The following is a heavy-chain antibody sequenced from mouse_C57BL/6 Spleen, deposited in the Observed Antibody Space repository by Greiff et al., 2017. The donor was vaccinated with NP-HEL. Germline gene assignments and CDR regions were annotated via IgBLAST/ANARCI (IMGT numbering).Heavy chain of an antibody. CDR2: IYPGSGST. J-gene: IGHJ3*01. D-gene: IGHD1-1*01. CDR3: ALFYYGSSYGFAY. CDR1: GYTFTSYW. Sequence: VQLQQSGAELVKPGASVKMSCKASGYTFTSYWITWVKQRPGQGLEWIGDIYPGSGSTNYNEKFKSKATLTVDTSSSTAYMQLSSLTSEDSAVYYCALFYYGSSYGFAYWGQGTLVTVSA. V-gene: IGHV1-55*01.